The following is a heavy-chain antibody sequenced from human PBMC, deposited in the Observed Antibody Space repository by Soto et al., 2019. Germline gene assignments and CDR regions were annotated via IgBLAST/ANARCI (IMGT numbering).Heavy chain of an antibody. V-gene: IGHV4-59*01. CDR3: ARVVAYYYDSSGYYFDY. Sequence: SETLSLTCTVSGGSISSYYWSWVRQPPGKGLEWIGYMYYSGSTNYNPSLKSRVTISVDTSKNQFSLKLSSVTAADTAVYYCARVVAYYYDSSGYYFDYWGQGTLVTVSS. D-gene: IGHD3-22*01. CDR1: GGSISSYY. J-gene: IGHJ4*02. CDR2: MYYSGST.